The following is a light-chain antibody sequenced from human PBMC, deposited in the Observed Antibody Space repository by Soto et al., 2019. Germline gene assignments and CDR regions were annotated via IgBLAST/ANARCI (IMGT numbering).Light chain of an antibody. CDR3: HPWDPGIVV. CDR1: SGHSSYT. CDR2: LNSDGSH. J-gene: IGLJ2*01. Sequence: QLVLTQSPSASASLGASVKLTCTLSSGHSSYTIAWHQQQPEKGPRYLMKLNSDGSHTKGDGIPDRNSGSSSGAERYLTISSLQSEDEADYYCHPWDPGIVVFGGGTKVTVL. V-gene: IGLV4-69*01.